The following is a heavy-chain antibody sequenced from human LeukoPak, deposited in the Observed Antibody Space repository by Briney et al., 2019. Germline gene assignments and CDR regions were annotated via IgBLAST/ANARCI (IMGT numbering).Heavy chain of an antibody. V-gene: IGHV7-4-1*02. CDR1: GYTFTSYA. J-gene: IGHJ3*02. D-gene: IGHD3-22*01. Sequence: GASVKVSCKASGYTFTSYAMNWVRQAPGQGLEWMGWINTNTGNPTYAQGFTGRFVFSLDTSVSTAYLQISSLKAEDTAVYYCAREEEGYYDSSGYYMNAFDIWGQGTMVTVSS. CDR3: AREEEGYYDSSGYYMNAFDI. CDR2: INTNTGNP.